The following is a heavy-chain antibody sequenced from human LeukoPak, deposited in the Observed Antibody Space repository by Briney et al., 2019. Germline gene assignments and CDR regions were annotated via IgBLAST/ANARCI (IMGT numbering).Heavy chain of an antibody. CDR1: GFSFSSDW. CDR2: IKQDGSEK. CDR3: ARGHEAAFDI. Sequence: GGSLRLSCAASGFSFSSDWMSWVRQAPGKGLEWVANIKQDGSEKYYVDSVKGRFTISRDNAKNSLYLQMNSLRAEDTAVYYCARGHEAAFDIWGQGTMVTVSS. V-gene: IGHV3-7*01. J-gene: IGHJ3*02.